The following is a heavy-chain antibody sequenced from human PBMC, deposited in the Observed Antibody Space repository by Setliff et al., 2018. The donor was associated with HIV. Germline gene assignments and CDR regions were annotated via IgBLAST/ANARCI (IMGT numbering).Heavy chain of an antibody. CDR2: IYYSGAT. CDR1: GGSMSSSSYY. D-gene: IGHD4-17*01. Sequence: SETLSLTCTVSGGSMSSSSYYWGWIRQTPDKGLEWIGIIYYSGATYYNPSLQSRVTVSVDTSKNRFSLNLRSVTATDTAIYYCARHGDYEYFQHWGRGTPVTVSS. V-gene: IGHV4-39*01. J-gene: IGHJ1*01. CDR3: ARHGDYEYFQH.